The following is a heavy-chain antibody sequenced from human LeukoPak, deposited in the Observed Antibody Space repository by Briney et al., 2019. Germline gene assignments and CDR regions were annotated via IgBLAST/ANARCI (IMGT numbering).Heavy chain of an antibody. V-gene: IGHV3-7*01. Sequence: GGSLRLSCAASGFTFSSYWMSWVRQAPGKGLEWVANIKQDGSGKYYVDSVKGRFTISRDNAKNSLYLQMNSLRAEDTAVYYCARGPQASYCYDSSGIYYMDVWGKGTTVTVSS. J-gene: IGHJ6*03. D-gene: IGHD3-22*01. CDR3: ARGPQASYCYDSSGIYYMDV. CDR2: IKQDGSGK. CDR1: GFTFSSYW.